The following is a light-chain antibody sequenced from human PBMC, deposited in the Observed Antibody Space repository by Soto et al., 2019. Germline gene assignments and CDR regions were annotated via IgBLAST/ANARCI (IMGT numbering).Light chain of an antibody. V-gene: IGKV3-15*01. CDR3: QQFDIWPYS. J-gene: IGKJ3*01. CDR1: RNIRSN. CDR2: GRF. Sequence: EVVMTQSPATLSGSPGERATLSCTASRNIRSNLAWYQHKPGQPPRLLIYGRFTRATGVPVTFSGSGSGTEFTLTISSLQSEDFAVYYCQQFDIWPYSFGPGTKLDIK.